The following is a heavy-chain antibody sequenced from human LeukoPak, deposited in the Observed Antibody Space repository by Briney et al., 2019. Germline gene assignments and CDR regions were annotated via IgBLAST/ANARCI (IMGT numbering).Heavy chain of an antibody. J-gene: IGHJ3*02. CDR1: GYTFTSYD. D-gene: IGHD1-26*01. Sequence: EASVKVSCKASGYTFTSYDINWVRQATGQGLEWMGWMNPNSGNTGYAQKFQGRVTITRNTSISTAYMELSSLRSEDTAVYYCARVRIVGAFGAFDIWGQGTMVTVSS. CDR2: MNPNSGNT. V-gene: IGHV1-8*03. CDR3: ARVRIVGAFGAFDI.